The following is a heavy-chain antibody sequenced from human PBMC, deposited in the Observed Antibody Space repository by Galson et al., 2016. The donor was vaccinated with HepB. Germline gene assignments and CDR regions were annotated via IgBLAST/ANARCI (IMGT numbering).Heavy chain of an antibody. CDR3: ARQSVILYYFDS. CDR1: GGSISSSNW. Sequence: SETLSLTCAVSGGSISSSNWWSWVRQPPGKGLEWIGEIYHSGSTNYNPSLKSRVTISVDTSKNQFSLNLSSVTAADTAVYFCARQSVILYYFDSWGQGTLVTVSS. V-gene: IGHV4-4*02. J-gene: IGHJ4*02. CDR2: IYHSGST.